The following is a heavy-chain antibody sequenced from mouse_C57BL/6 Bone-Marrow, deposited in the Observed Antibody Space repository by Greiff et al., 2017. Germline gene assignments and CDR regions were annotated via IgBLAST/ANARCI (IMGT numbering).Heavy chain of an antibody. CDR2: INPNNGGT. Sequence: VQLQQSGPELVKPGASVKIPCKASGYTFTDYNMDWVKQSHGKSLEWIGDINPNNGGTIYNQKFKGKATLTVDKSSSTAYMELRSLTSEDTAVYYCARSEDDGYPYYAMDYWGQGTSVTVSS. J-gene: IGHJ4*01. CDR1: GYTFTDYN. V-gene: IGHV1-18*01. D-gene: IGHD2-3*01. CDR3: ARSEDDGYPYYAMDY.